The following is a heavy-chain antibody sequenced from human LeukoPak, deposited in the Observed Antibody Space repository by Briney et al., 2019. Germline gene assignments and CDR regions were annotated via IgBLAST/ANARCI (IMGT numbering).Heavy chain of an antibody. V-gene: IGHV5-51*01. CDR1: GYSFTSYW. CDR3: ARHGNRGGEFYNWFDP. Sequence: GESLKISCKGSGYSFTSYWIGWVRQMPGKGLEWMGIIYPGDSDTRYSPSFQGQDTISADKSISTAYLQWSSLKASDTAMYYCARHGNRGGEFYNWFDPWGQGTLVTVSS. D-gene: IGHD3-16*01. CDR2: IYPGDSDT. J-gene: IGHJ5*02.